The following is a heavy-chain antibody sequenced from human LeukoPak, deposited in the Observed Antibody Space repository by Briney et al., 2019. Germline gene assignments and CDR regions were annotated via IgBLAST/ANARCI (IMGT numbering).Heavy chain of an antibody. V-gene: IGHV1-69*13. CDR2: IIPIFGTA. Sequence: SVKVSCKASGGTFSSYAISWVRQAPGQGLEWMGGIIPIFGTANYAQKFQGRVTITADESTSTAYMELSSLRSEDTAVYYCARSRGIAAAGGDFDHWGQGTLVTVSS. D-gene: IGHD6-13*01. CDR3: ARSRGIAAAGGDFDH. J-gene: IGHJ4*02. CDR1: GGTFSSYA.